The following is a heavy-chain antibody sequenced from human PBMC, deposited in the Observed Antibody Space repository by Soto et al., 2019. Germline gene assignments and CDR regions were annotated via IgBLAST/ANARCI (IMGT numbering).Heavy chain of an antibody. CDR3: ASARMVRGVMYYYGMDV. CDR1: GGSISSGGNY. J-gene: IGHJ6*02. CDR2: IYHSGST. D-gene: IGHD3-10*01. V-gene: IGHV4-31*03. Sequence: QVQLQESGPGLVKSSQTLSLTCTVSGGSISSGGNYWSWIRQHPGKGLEWIGYIYHSGSTYYNPSLKSRVTISVDTSKNQFSLKLNSVTAADTAVYYCASARMVRGVMYYYGMDVWGQGTTVTVSS.